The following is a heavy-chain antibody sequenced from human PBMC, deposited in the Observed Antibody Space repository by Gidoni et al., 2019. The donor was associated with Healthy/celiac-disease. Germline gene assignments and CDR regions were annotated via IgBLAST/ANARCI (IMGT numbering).Heavy chain of an antibody. CDR2: IIPILGIA. CDR3: ARDLGSYYDSSGYPLDY. J-gene: IGHJ4*02. Sequence: QVQRVQSGAEVKKPGSSVKVSCKASGGTDSSYAISWVRQAPGQGLEWMGRIIPILGIANYAQPFQGRVTITADKSPSTAYMELSSLRSEDTAVYYCARDLGSYYDSSGYPLDYWGQGTLVTVSS. V-gene: IGHV1-69*04. D-gene: IGHD3-22*01. CDR1: GGTDSSYA.